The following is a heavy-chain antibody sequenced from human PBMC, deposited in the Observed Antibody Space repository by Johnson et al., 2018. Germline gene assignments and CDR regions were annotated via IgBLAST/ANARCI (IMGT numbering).Heavy chain of an antibody. CDR3: ARSLRTKLEGALDI. J-gene: IGHJ3*02. Sequence: VQLVESGGGLVKPGGSXRLSCAASGFTFSSYSMTWVRQAPGKGLEWVSSISGSSSHIYNADSVKGRLTISRDNAKNSLYLQMNSLRAEDTAVYYCARSLRTKLEGALDIWGQGTMVTVSS. V-gene: IGHV3-21*06. CDR2: ISGSSSHI. CDR1: GFTFSSYS. D-gene: IGHD3-3*01.